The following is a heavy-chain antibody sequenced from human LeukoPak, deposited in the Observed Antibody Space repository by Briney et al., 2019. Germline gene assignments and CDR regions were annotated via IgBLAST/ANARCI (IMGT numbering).Heavy chain of an antibody. D-gene: IGHD2-21*02. CDR2: ISSSSSYI. CDR3: ARALYCGGDCYPFDY. CDR1: GFTFRSYS. J-gene: IGHJ4*02. Sequence: PGGSLRLSCAASGFTFRSYSMNWVRQAPGKGLEWVPSISSSSSYIYSADSVKGRFTISRDNAKNSLYLQMHSLRAEDTAVYYCARALYCGGDCYPFDYWGQGTLATVSP. V-gene: IGHV3-21*01.